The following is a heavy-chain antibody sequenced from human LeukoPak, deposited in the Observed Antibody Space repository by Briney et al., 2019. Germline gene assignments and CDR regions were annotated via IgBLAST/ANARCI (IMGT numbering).Heavy chain of an antibody. Sequence: GRSLRLPCAASGFTFSSYAMSWVRQAPGKGLEWVSAISGSGGSTYYADSVKGRFTISRDNSKNTLYLQMNSLRAEDTAVYYCAKGGYCSSTSCYPIDYWGQGTLVTVSS. CDR2: ISGSGGST. V-gene: IGHV3-23*01. D-gene: IGHD2-2*01. J-gene: IGHJ4*02. CDR1: GFTFSSYA. CDR3: AKGGYCSSTSCYPIDY.